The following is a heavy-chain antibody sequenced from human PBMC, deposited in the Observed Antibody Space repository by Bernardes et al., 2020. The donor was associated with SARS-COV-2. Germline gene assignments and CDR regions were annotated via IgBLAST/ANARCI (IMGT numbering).Heavy chain of an antibody. CDR3: VRDLQGYFDL. D-gene: IGHD4-4*01. CDR1: GFSFTNFA. V-gene: IGHV3-23*01. CDR2: ISGSGGTT. J-gene: IGHJ2*01. Sequence: GGSLRLSCAACGFSFTNFAMNWVRRAPGKGLEWVSTISGSGGTTYYADSVKGRFTISRDNAKNSLYLQMNSLRVEDTAGYYCVRDLQGYFDLWGRGTLVTVST.